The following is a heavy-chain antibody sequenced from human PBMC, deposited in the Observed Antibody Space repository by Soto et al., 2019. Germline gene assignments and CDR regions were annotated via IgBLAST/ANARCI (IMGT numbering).Heavy chain of an antibody. D-gene: IGHD2-15*01. J-gene: IGHJ4*02. CDR3: ARWVERGYCSGGSCYSDSFDY. CDR2: IYYSGST. V-gene: IGHV4-39*01. Sequence: SETLSLTCTVSGGSISSSSYYWGWIRQPPGKGLEWIGSIYYSGSTYYNPSLKGRVTISVDTSKNQFSLKLSSVTAADTAVYYCARWVERGYCSGGSCYSDSFDYWGQGTLVTVSS. CDR1: GGSISSSSYY.